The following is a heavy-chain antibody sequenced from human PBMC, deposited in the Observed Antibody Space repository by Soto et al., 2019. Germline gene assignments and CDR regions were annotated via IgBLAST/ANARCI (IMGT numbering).Heavy chain of an antibody. J-gene: IGHJ6*02. V-gene: IGHV1-8*01. CDR1: GYTCRDYD. CDR2: MNPQSGKT. CDR3: ARRIVPAAAGVGMDV. Sequence: ASVKVSCKASGYTCRDYDINWVRQATGQGLEWMGWMNPQSGKTGYAQKFQGRVTMTRNTSTNTAYMELSSLRSEDTAVYYCARRIVPAAAGVGMDVWGQGTTVTVSS. D-gene: IGHD2-2*01.